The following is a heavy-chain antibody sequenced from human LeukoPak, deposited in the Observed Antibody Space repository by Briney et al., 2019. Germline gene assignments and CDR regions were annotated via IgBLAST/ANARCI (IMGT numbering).Heavy chain of an antibody. CDR1: GFTFSSYS. V-gene: IGHV3-48*04. CDR2: ISSSSSTI. D-gene: IGHD3-22*01. J-gene: IGHJ4*02. CDR3: ARDRGYYDSSGYFDY. Sequence: GGSLRLSCAASGFTFSSYSMNWVRQAPGKGLEWVSYISSSSSTIYYADSVKGRFTISRDNAKNSLYMQMNSLRAEDTAVYYCARDRGYYDSSGYFDYWGQGTLVTVSS.